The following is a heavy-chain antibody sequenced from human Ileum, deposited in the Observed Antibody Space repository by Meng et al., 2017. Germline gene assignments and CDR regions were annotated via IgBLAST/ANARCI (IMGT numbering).Heavy chain of an antibody. J-gene: IGHJ4*02. CDR1: GGSIGSAAYY. V-gene: IGHV4-31*03. CDR3: ARGASAAGLFDN. D-gene: IGHD2-2*01. CDR2: IHYTGST. Sequence: QVQLQESGPGLVKVSQTLSLTCPVSGGSIGSAAYYWTWIRQHPAKGLEWIGYIHYTGSTSYNPSLESRTSTSIDTSNNQFSLKVTSVTAADTAVYYCARGASAAGLFDNWGPGTLVTVSS.